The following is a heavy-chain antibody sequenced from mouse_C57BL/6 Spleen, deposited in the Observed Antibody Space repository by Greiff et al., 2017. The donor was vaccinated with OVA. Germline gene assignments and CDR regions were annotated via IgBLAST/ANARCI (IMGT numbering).Heavy chain of an antibody. CDR2: ISRGSSTT. V-gene: IGHV5-17*01. J-gene: IGHJ4*01. CDR3: ARPGDYEDYAMDY. Sequence: EVQGVESGGGLVKPGGSLKLSCAASGFTFSDYGMHWVRQAPEKGLEWVAYISRGSSTTYYADTVKGRFTISRDNAKNTLFLQMTSLRSEDTAVYYCARPGDYEDYAMDYWGQGTSVTVSS. D-gene: IGHD2-4*01. CDR1: GFTFSDYG.